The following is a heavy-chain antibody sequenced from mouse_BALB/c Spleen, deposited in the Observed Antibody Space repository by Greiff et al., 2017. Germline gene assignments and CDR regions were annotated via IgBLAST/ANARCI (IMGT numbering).Heavy chain of an antibody. CDR2: ISDGGSYT. CDR1: GFTFSDYY. V-gene: IGHV5-4*02. Sequence: EVMLVESGGGLVKPGGSLKLSCAASGFTFSDYYMYWVRQTPEKRLEWVATISDGGSYTYYPDSVKGRFTISRDNAKNNLYLQMSSLKSEDTAMYYCARDVITTATGYFDYWGQGTTLTVSS. CDR3: ARDVITTATGYFDY. D-gene: IGHD1-2*01. J-gene: IGHJ2*01.